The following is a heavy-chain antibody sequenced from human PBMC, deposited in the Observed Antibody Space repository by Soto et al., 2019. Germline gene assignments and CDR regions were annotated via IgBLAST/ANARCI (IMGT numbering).Heavy chain of an antibody. Sequence: SETLSLTCTVSGASIGSPYWSWIRQPPGKGLEWMGYIFYTGSTNYSPSLNGRVSITIDPSKNTLYLQMNGLRAEDTALFYCVKGRGATNWIKYYFDYWGLGTLVTVSS. D-gene: IGHD1-1*01. CDR2: IFYTGST. V-gene: IGHV4-59*11. CDR1: GASIGSPY. CDR3: VKGRGATNWIKYYFDY. J-gene: IGHJ4*02.